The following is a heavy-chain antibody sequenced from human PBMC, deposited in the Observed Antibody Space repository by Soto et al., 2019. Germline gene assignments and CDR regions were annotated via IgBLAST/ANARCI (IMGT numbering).Heavy chain of an antibody. CDR2: ISSSSSYI. J-gene: IGHJ3*02. CDR1: GFTFSSYS. V-gene: IGHV3-21*05. CDR3: ARVARQLLHDAFDI. D-gene: IGHD2-2*01. Sequence: GGSLRLSFAASGFTFSSYSMNWVRQAPGKGLEWVSYISSSSSYIYYADSVKGRFTISRDNAKNSLYLQMNSLRAEDTAVYYCARVARQLLHDAFDIWGQGTMVTVSS.